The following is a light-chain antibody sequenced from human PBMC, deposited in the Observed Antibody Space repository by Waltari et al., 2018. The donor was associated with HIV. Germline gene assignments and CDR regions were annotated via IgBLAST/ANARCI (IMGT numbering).Light chain of an antibody. CDR3: SSWTRSTTLV. CDR1: NSDFGSYDF. CDR2: DVR. V-gene: IGLV2-14*01. J-gene: IGLJ1*01. Sequence: QSALTQPASVSGPPGQSITISCTGTNSDFGSYDFLSWSRQYPGKAPRLIISDVRNRPSGISSRVSCSQYGYTASLTISGLRAEDEADYFCSSWTRSTTLVFGTGTKVTVL.